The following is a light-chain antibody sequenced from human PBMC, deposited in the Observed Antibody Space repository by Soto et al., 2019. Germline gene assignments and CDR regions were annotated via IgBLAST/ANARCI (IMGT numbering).Light chain of an antibody. Sequence: EIVLTRSPGTLSLSPGERATLSCRASQSVSSSYLAWYQQKPDQAPRLLIYGASSRATGIPDRFSGSGSGTDFTLTISRLEPEDFAVYYCQQYGSSPQYTFGQGTKLEIK. CDR2: GAS. CDR3: QQYGSSPQYT. J-gene: IGKJ2*01. V-gene: IGKV3-20*01. CDR1: QSVSSSY.